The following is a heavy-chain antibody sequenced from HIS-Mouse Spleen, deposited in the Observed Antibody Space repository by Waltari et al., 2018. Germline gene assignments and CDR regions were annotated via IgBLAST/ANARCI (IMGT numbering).Heavy chain of an antibody. CDR2: IYYSGST. Sequence: QLQLQESGPGLVKPSETLSLTCTVPGGSISSSSYYWGWIRQPPGKGLEWIGSIYYSGSTYYNPSLKSRVTISVDTSKNQFSLKLSSVTAADTAVYYCARLRVTMVRGVINRWFDPWGQGTLVTVSS. CDR1: GGSISSSSYY. V-gene: IGHV4-39*07. CDR3: ARLRVTMVRGVINRWFDP. J-gene: IGHJ5*02. D-gene: IGHD3-10*01.